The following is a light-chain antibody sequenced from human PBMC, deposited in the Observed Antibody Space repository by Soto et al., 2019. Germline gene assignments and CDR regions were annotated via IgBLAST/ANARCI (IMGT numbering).Light chain of an antibody. Sequence: QPVLTQSPSASASLGASVKLTCILSSGHSSYAIAWHQQQPEKGPRYLMKLDSDGSHTKGDAIPDRFSGSSSGAERYLTISSLQSEDEADYYCQTWGTGIHVVFGGGTKLTVL. CDR1: SGHSSYA. CDR3: QTWGTGIHVV. V-gene: IGLV4-69*01. J-gene: IGLJ2*01. CDR2: LDSDGSH.